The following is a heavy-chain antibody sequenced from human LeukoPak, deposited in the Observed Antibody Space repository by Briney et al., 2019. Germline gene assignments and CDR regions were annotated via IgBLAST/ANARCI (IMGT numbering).Heavy chain of an antibody. CDR3: ARERVNGYCSSTSCYKSNWFDP. CDR2: IYSSGST. J-gene: IGHJ5*02. CDR1: AGSISSYY. V-gene: IGHV4-59*01. D-gene: IGHD2-2*02. Sequence: SETLSLTCTVSAGSISSYYWSWIRQPPGKGLEWIGYIYSSGSTNYNPSLKSRVTISVDTSKNQFSLKLSSVTAADTAVYYCARERVNGYCSSTSCYKSNWFDPWGQGTLVTVSS.